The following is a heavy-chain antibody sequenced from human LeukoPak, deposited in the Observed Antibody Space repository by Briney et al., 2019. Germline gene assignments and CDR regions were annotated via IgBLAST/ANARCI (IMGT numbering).Heavy chain of an antibody. CDR2: VSSSGSTI. CDR3: AREGFDYYDILTGLDY. V-gene: IGHV3-48*03. J-gene: IGHJ4*02. D-gene: IGHD3-9*01. CDR1: GFTFSSYE. Sequence: GGSLRLSCAASGFTFSSYEMNWVRQAPGKGLEWVSYVSSSGSTIYYADSVKGRFTISRDNAKNSLYLQMNSLRAEDTAVYYCAREGFDYYDILTGLDYWGPGTLVTVSS.